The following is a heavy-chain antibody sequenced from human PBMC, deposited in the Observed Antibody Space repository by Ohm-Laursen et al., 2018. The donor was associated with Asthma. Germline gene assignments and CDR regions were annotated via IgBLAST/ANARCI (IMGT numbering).Heavy chain of an antibody. D-gene: IGHD2-2*01. Sequence: GSLRLSCTAPGFTFSNYNMIWVRQAPGKGLDWVSSITTGSSTIYYADSVRGRFTVSTDKVTNSLYLQINSLRPEETAVYYCAAWGPSIYGGKGTRVTASS. CDR3: AAWGPSIY. V-gene: IGHV3-48*01. CDR1: GFTFSNYN. J-gene: IGHJ4*02. CDR2: ITTGSSTI.